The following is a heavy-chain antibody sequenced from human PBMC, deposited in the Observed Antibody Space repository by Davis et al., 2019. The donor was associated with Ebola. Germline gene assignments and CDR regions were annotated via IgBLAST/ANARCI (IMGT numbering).Heavy chain of an antibody. CDR2: IGSGHDT. D-gene: IGHD5-18*01. V-gene: IGHV3-23*01. Sequence: GESLKISCAASGFTFGPYAMTWVRQAPGKGLEWVSSIGSGHDTQYAESVKGRFTISRDNAKNTLYLQMNSLRAEDTAVYYCARDGGYSYGWGYYYYYGMDVWGQGTTVTVSS. CDR3: ARDGGYSYGWGYYYYYGMDV. CDR1: GFTFGPYA. J-gene: IGHJ6*02.